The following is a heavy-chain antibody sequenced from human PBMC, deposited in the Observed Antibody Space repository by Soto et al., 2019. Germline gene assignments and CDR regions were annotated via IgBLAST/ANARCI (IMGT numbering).Heavy chain of an antibody. V-gene: IGHV4-30-2*01. J-gene: IGHJ4*02. Sequence: PSETLSLTCAVSGGSISSGGYSWSRIRQPPGKGLEWIGYIYHSGSTYYNPSLKSRVTISVDTSKNQFSLKPSSVTAADTAVYYCARGDPKLLWFGPRGPEIDYWGQGTLVTVSS. CDR1: GGSISSGGYS. D-gene: IGHD3-10*01. CDR3: ARGDPKLLWFGPRGPEIDY. CDR2: IYHSGST.